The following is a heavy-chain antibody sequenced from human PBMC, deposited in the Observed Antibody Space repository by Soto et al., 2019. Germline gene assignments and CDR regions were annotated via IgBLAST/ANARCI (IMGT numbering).Heavy chain of an antibody. CDR3: ARTDRYYYRGDYGFDI. D-gene: IGHD4-17*01. Sequence: ASVKVSCKASGYTFTSYDINWVRQATGQGLEWMGWMNPNSGNTDYAQKFQGRVTMTRNTSISTAYMELSSLRSEDTAVYYCARTDRYYYRGDYGFDIWGQGTMVTVSS. CDR2: MNPNSGNT. J-gene: IGHJ3*02. CDR1: GYTFTSYD. V-gene: IGHV1-8*01.